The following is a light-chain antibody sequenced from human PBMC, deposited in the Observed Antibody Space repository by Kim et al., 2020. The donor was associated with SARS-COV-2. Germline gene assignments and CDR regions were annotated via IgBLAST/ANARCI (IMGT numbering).Light chain of an antibody. V-gene: IGKV3-20*01. Sequence: EIVLTQSPGTLSLSPGERATLSCRASQNVNSRYLAWYQQRPGQAPRLLIYVASSRATGIPDRFSGSGSGTDFTLTIIRLEPEDFAVYYCQQYGSSPFTFGQGTKLEIK. CDR3: QQYGSSPFT. CDR1: QNVNSRY. CDR2: VAS. J-gene: IGKJ2*01.